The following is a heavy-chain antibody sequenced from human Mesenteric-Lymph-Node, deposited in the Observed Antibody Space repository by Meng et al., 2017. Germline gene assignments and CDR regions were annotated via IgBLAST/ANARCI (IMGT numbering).Heavy chain of an antibody. J-gene: IGHJ4*02. D-gene: IGHD3-16*02. CDR3: ARHQNGGTYPLDY. CDR1: GGSISTYY. CDR2: NYYSGST. Sequence: QAQLKESGPGLVTPSETLSLPCAVSGGSISTYYWSWIRQPPGKGLEWIGNNYYSGSTNYNPSLASRVTISVDSSKNQFSLKLSSVTAADTAVYYCARHQNGGTYPLDYWGQGTLVTVSS. V-gene: IGHV4-59*08.